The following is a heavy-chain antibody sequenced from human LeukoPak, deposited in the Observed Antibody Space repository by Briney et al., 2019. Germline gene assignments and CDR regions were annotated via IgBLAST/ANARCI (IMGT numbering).Heavy chain of an antibody. CDR3: ARDQRVTGRPDIDY. CDR2: ISSDGSST. Sequence: PGGSLRLSCAASGFTFRNHWMHWVRQTPGKGLVWVSRISSDGSSTTYADSVKGRFTISRDNAKNTLYLQMNNLRAEDTGMYYCARDQRVTGRPDIDYWGQGTLVIVSS. V-gene: IGHV3-74*03. J-gene: IGHJ4*02. CDR1: GFTFRNHW. D-gene: IGHD6-6*01.